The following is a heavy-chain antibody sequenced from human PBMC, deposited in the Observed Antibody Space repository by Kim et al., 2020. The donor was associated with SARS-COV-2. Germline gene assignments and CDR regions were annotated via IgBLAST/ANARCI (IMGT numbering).Heavy chain of an antibody. CDR3: ARRLGISYCFDY. CDR2: INHSGST. Sequence: SETLSLTCAVYGGSFSGYYWSWIRQPPGKGLEWIGEINHSGSTNYNPSLKSRVTISVDTSKNQFSLKLSSVTAADTAVYYCARRLGISYCFDYWGQGTLV. V-gene: IGHV4-34*01. D-gene: IGHD7-27*01. J-gene: IGHJ4*02. CDR1: GGSFSGYY.